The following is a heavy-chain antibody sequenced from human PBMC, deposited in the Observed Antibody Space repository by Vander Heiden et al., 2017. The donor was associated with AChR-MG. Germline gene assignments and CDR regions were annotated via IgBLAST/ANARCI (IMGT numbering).Heavy chain of an antibody. D-gene: IGHD3-16*01. Sequence: EVQLLESGGGLVQPGGSLRLSCAASGFTFSSSAMSWVRQAPGKGLEWVSAISGSGGSTYYADSVKGRFTISRDNSKNTLYLQMNSLRAEDTAVYYCAKWGVNERHGGGHDAFDIWGQGTMVTVSS. V-gene: IGHV3-23*01. J-gene: IGHJ3*02. CDR2: ISGSGGST. CDR3: AKWGVNERHGGGHDAFDI. CDR1: GFTFSSSA.